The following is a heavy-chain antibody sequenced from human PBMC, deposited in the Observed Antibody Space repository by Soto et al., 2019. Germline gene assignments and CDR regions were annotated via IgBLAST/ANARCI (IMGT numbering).Heavy chain of an antibody. D-gene: IGHD3-3*01. CDR1: GFAFGDYA. CDR3: TRDYDFWSGYPDAFDI. Sequence: ALVLSCTASGFAFGDYAMSWVRQAPGKWLEWVGFIRSKAYGGTTEYAASVKGRFTISRDDSKSIAYLQMNSLKTEDTAVYYCTRDYDFWSGYPDAFDIWGQGTMVTVSS. CDR2: IRSKAYGGTT. V-gene: IGHV3-49*04. J-gene: IGHJ3*02.